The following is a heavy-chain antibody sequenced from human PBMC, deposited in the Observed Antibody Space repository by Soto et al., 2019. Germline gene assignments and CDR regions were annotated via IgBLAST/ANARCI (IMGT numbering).Heavy chain of an antibody. CDR1: GDSIIDTRYY. Sequence: SETLSLTCSLLGDSIIDTRYYWGWIRQSPEKGLEWIGSISHDGHAYYNPSLKSRVTLFADTSRNQFSLKMKSVTVADTALYFCARQAYGDYLGGNWFDPWGQGALVTVSS. D-gene: IGHD4-17*01. J-gene: IGHJ5*02. CDR3: ARQAYGDYLGGNWFDP. CDR2: ISHDGHA. V-gene: IGHV4-39*01.